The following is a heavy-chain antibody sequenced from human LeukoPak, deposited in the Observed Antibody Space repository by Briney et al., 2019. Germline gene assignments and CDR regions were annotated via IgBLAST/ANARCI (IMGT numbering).Heavy chain of an antibody. CDR3: ARNPYRSGAMDV. D-gene: IGHD3-10*01. CDR1: GYTFTTYD. Sequence: AAVKVSCKASGYTFTTYDINWVRQATGQGLEWMGWMTPTSGNTGYAQKFQGRVTLTRNTSTNTAYMELSSLRSDDTAVYYCARNPYRSGAMDVWGQGTTVTASS. CDR2: MTPTSGNT. J-gene: IGHJ6*02. V-gene: IGHV1-8*02.